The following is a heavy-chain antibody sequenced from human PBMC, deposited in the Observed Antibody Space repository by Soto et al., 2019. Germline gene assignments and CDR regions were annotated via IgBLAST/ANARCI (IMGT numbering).Heavy chain of an antibody. CDR3: ARRGAAAGTDWFDP. CDR2: MNPNSGNT. CDR1: GYTFTSYD. Sequence: QVQLVQSGAEVQKPGASVKVSCKASGYTFTSYDINWVRQATGQGLEWMGWMNPNSGNTGYAQKFQGRVTMTRNTSISTAYMELSSLRSEDTAVYYCARRGAAAGTDWFDPWGQGTLVTVSS. V-gene: IGHV1-8*01. D-gene: IGHD6-13*01. J-gene: IGHJ5*02.